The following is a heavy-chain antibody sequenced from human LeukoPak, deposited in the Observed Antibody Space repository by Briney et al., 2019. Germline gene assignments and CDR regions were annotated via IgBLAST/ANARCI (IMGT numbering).Heavy chain of an antibody. CDR3: AIWSGELNQ. D-gene: IGHD3-10*01. V-gene: IGHV3-23*01. CDR1: GFTFSSYA. Sequence: GGSLRLSCAASGFTFSSYAVSWVRQAPGKGLAWVSAISDSGGSTQYADSVKGRFIISRDNSKNTLYLQMNSLRAEDTAVYYCAIWSGELNQWGQGTLVTVSS. CDR2: ISDSGGST. J-gene: IGHJ4*02.